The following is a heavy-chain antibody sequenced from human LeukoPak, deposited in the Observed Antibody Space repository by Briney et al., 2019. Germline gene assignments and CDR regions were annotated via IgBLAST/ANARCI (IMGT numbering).Heavy chain of an antibody. V-gene: IGHV7-4-1*02. J-gene: IGHJ6*03. D-gene: IGHD5-18*01. CDR1: GYTFSNYY. CDR2: INTNTGNP. CDR3: ARDGGYSYGLGYYYYYMDV. Sequence: ASVKVSCKASGYTFSNYYIHWVRQAPGQGLEWMGWINTNTGNPTYAQGFTGRFVFSLDTSVSTTYLQISSLKAEDTAVYYCARDGGYSYGLGYYYYYMDVWGKGTTVTVSS.